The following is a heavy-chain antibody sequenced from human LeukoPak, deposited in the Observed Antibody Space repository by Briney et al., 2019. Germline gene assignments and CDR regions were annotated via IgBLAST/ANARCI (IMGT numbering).Heavy chain of an antibody. D-gene: IGHD3-10*01. Sequence: SETLSLTCTVSGGSISSRSYYWGWIRQPPGKGLEWIGSIYYSGSTYYNPSLKSRVTISVDTSKNQFSLKLSSETVADTAVYYCARGYGSGSYNNFNHWGQGILVTVSS. V-gene: IGHV4-39*07. CDR2: IYYSGST. CDR1: GGSISSRSYY. J-gene: IGHJ4*02. CDR3: ARGYGSGSYNNFNH.